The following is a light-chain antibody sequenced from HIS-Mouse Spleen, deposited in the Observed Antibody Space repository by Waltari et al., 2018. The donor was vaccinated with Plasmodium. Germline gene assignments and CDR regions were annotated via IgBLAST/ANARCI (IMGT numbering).Light chain of an antibody. V-gene: IGKV1-9*01. CDR2: AAS. CDR3: QQLNSYPWT. J-gene: IGKJ1*01. Sequence: DIQLTQSPSFLSASVGDRVTITCRANQGISSYLAWDQQKPGKAPKLLIYAASTLQSGVPSRFSGSGSVTEFTLTISSLQPEYFATYYCQQLNSYPWTFGQGTKVEIK. CDR1: QGISSY.